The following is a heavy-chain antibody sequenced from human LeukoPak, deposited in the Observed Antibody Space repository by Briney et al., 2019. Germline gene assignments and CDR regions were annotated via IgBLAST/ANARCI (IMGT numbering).Heavy chain of an antibody. V-gene: IGHV4-34*01. CDR3: ARARITMVRGVTDDY. CDR1: GGSFSGYY. J-gene: IGHJ4*02. CDR2: INHSGST. Sequence: PSETLSLTCAVYGGSFSGYYWSWIRQPPGKGLEWIGEINHSGSTNYNPSLKSRVTISVDTSKNQFSLKLSSVTAVDTAVYYCARARITMVRGVTDDYWGQGTLVTVSS. D-gene: IGHD3-10*01.